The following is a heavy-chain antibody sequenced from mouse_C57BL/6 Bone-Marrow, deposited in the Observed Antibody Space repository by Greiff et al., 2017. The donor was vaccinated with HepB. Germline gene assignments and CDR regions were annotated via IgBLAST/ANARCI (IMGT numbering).Heavy chain of an antibody. CDR2: ISYDGSN. D-gene: IGHD1-1*01. Sequence: ESGPALVKPSQSLSLPCSVTGYSIPSGYSWTWIRQFPGNNLEWMGYISYDGSNTYNPSLKNRIPITRDTSKNQFFLKLNSVTTEDTATYYCAKTYYYGSSFDYWGQGTTLTVSS. J-gene: IGHJ2*01. CDR1: GYSIPSGYS. CDR3: AKTYYYGSSFDY. V-gene: IGHV3-6*01.